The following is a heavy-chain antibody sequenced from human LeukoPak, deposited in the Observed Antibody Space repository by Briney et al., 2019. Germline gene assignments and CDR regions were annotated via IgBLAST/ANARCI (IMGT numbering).Heavy chain of an antibody. D-gene: IGHD2-2*01. V-gene: IGHV4-34*01. J-gene: IGHJ6*02. Sequence: SETLSLTCAVYGGSFSGYYWSWIRQPPGKGLEWIGEINHNGSTNYNPSLKSRVTISVDTSKNQFSLKLSSVTAADTAVYYCARGHRPTIVVVPAANGYYYYGMDVWGQGTTVTVSS. CDR3: ARGHRPTIVVVPAANGYYYYGMDV. CDR2: INHNGST. CDR1: GGSFSGYY.